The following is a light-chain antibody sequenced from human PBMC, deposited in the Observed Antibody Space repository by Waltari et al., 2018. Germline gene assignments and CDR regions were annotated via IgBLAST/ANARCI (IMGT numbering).Light chain of an antibody. J-gene: IGLJ2*01. Sequence: QSLLTQPPSASGTPGQRVTISCSGSSSNIGSNFVYWYQQLPGTAPKLLMSRNNQRPSGVPDRISGSKSGTSAALAISGLRSEDEAEYYCASWDDDLSGVVFVGGTKVTVL. V-gene: IGLV1-47*01. CDR1: SSNIGSNF. CDR3: ASWDDDLSGVV. CDR2: RNN.